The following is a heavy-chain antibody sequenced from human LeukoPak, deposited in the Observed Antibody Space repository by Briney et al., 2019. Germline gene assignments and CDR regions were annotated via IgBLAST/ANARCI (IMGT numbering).Heavy chain of an antibody. D-gene: IGHD6-19*01. Sequence: SETLSLTCTVSGYSISSGYYWGWIRQPPGKGLEWIGSIYHSGSTYYNPSLKSRVTISVDTSKNQFSLKLSSVTAADTAVYYCARDKEVIAVAGMFDYWGQGTLVTVSS. CDR1: GYSISSGYY. CDR2: IYHSGST. J-gene: IGHJ4*02. CDR3: ARDKEVIAVAGMFDY. V-gene: IGHV4-38-2*02.